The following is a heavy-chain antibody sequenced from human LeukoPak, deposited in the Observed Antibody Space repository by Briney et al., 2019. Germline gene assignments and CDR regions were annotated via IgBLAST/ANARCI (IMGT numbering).Heavy chain of an antibody. CDR1: GFTFSSYA. D-gene: IGHD2-2*01. Sequence: PGGSLRLSCAASGFTFSSYAMSWVRQAPGKGLEWVSAISGSGGSTYYADSVKGRFTISRDNSKNTLYLQMNSLRAEDTAVYYCAKDLLRRGIVVVPAATRVLPDVWGKGTTVTVSS. J-gene: IGHJ6*04. CDR2: ISGSGGST. CDR3: AKDLLRRGIVVVPAATRVLPDV. V-gene: IGHV3-23*01.